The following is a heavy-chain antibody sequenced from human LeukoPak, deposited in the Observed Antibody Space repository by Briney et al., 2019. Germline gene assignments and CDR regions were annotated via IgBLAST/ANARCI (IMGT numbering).Heavy chain of an antibody. J-gene: IGHJ4*02. Sequence: ASVKVSCKASGYTFTSYYMHWVRPAPGQGLEWMGIINPSGGSTSYAQKFQGRVTMTRDTSTSTVYMELSSLRSEDTAVYYCARDSGSGSYYKQYFDYWGQGTLVTVSS. V-gene: IGHV1-46*01. CDR3: ARDSGSGSYYKQYFDY. CDR2: INPSGGST. CDR1: GYTFTSYY. D-gene: IGHD3-10*01.